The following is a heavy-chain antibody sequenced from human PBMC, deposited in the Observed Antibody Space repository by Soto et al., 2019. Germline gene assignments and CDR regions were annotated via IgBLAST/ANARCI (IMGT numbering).Heavy chain of an antibody. CDR1: GGSISSSSYY. V-gene: IGHV4-39*01. Sequence: QLQLQESGPGLVKPSETLSLTCTVSGGSISSSSYYWAWIRQPPGKGLEWIGSVYYSGNTYYGPSLKSRVTLSVDTSNNQFSLKLSSVTASDTAVYYCARHPNSGWLGYWGQGILVTVSS. D-gene: IGHD5-12*01. J-gene: IGHJ4*02. CDR3: ARHPNSGWLGY. CDR2: VYYSGNT.